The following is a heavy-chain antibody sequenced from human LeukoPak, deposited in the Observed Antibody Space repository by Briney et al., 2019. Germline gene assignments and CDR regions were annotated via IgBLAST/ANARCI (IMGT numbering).Heavy chain of an antibody. V-gene: IGHV4-39*01. Sequence: SETLSLTCTVSGGSISSSSYYWGWIRQPPGKGLEWTGSIYYSGSTYYNPSLKSRVTISVDTSKNQFSLKLSSVTAADTAVYYCARHELGGWYRQRGFDYWGQGTLVTVSS. J-gene: IGHJ4*02. D-gene: IGHD6-19*01. CDR3: ARHELGGWYRQRGFDY. CDR2: IYYSGST. CDR1: GGSISSSSYY.